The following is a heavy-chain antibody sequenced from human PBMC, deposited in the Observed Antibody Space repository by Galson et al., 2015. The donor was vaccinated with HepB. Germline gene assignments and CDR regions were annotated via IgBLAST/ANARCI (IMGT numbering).Heavy chain of an antibody. J-gene: IGHJ6*02. CDR3: ARKGPITMVRGVIIGDYYGMDV. CDR2: ISGSGGST. Sequence: SLRLSCAASGFTFSTYAMSWVRQAPGKGLEWVSEISGSGGSTYYADSVKGRFTISRDNSKNTLYLQMNSLRAEDTAVYYCARKGPITMVRGVIIGDYYGMDVWGQGTTVTVSS. D-gene: IGHD3-10*01. CDR1: GFTFSTYA. V-gene: IGHV3-23*01.